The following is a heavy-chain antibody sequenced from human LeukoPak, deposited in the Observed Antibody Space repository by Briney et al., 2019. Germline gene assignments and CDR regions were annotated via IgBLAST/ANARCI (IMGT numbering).Heavy chain of an antibody. D-gene: IGHD3-10*01. Sequence: PSETLSLTCTVSGVSTTSGVYYWGWIRQPAGKGLEWIGRIYTSGSTNYNPSLKSRVTISIDTSKNQFSLKLRSVTAADTAVYYCARERDRTVGVIINYYYYMDAWGKGTTVTVSS. V-gene: IGHV4-61*02. J-gene: IGHJ6*03. CDR2: IYTSGST. CDR3: ARERDRTVGVIINYYYYMDA. CDR1: GVSTTSGVYY.